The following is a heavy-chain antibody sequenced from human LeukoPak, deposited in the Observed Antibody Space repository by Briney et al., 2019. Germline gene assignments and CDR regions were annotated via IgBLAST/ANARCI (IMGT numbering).Heavy chain of an antibody. D-gene: IGHD3-10*01. V-gene: IGHV1-69*06. CDR3: ARGKMVRGVMWYFDY. J-gene: IGHJ4*02. CDR2: ISPIFGTA. Sequence: VKVSCKASGGTFSSYAISWVRQAPGQGLEWMGGISPIFGTANYAQKFQGRVTITADKSTSTAYMELSSLRSEDTAVYYCARGKMVRGVMWYFDYWGQGTLVTVSS. CDR1: GGTFSSYA.